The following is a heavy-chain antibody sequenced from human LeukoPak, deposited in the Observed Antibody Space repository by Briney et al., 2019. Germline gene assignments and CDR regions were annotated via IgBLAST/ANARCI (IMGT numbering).Heavy chain of an antibody. J-gene: IGHJ3*02. CDR2: IRYDGSNK. V-gene: IGHV3-30*02. Sequence: GGSLRLSCAASGFNFISYGMQWVRQAPGKGLDWVAFIRYDGSNKYYTDSVKGRFTISRDNAKNSLYLQMNSLRAEDTAVYYCARVGGDAFDIWGQGTMVTVSS. CDR1: GFNFISYG. D-gene: IGHD4-23*01. CDR3: ARVGGDAFDI.